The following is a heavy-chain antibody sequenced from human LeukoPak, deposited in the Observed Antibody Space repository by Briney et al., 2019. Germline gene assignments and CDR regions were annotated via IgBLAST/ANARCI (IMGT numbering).Heavy chain of an antibody. CDR1: GFTFSSYA. Sequence: GGSLRLSCAASGFTFSSYAMSWVRQAPGKGLEWVSAISGSGGSTYYADSVKGRFTISRDNSKNTLYLQMNSLRAEDTAVYYCARARGYSSSWTGYYFDYWGQGTLVTVSS. CDR3: ARARGYSSSWTGYYFDY. V-gene: IGHV3-23*01. D-gene: IGHD6-13*01. J-gene: IGHJ4*02. CDR2: ISGSGGST.